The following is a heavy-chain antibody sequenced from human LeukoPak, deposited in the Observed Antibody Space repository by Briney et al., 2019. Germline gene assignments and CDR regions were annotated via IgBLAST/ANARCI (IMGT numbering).Heavy chain of an antibody. D-gene: IGHD1-26*01. CDR1: GFTFSSYA. CDR2: ISYDGSNK. J-gene: IGHJ4*02. CDR3: VRDLGGRSGH. V-gene: IGHV3-30*04. Sequence: GGSLRLSCAASGFTFSSYAMHWVRQAPGKGLEWVAVISYDGSNKYYADSVKGRFTISRDNSKNTLYLQMNSLRAEDTAVYYCVRDLGGRSGHWGQGTLVTVSS.